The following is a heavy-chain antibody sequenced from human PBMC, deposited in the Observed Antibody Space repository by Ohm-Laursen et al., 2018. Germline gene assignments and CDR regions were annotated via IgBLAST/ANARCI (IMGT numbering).Heavy chain of an antibody. CDR2: ITWDSGSI. CDR3: AKDSGGRTQQVAEKGIDL. J-gene: IGHJ5*02. D-gene: IGHD6-13*01. CDR1: GFTFTNYA. Sequence: SLRLSCAASGFTFTNYAMSWVRQAPGKGLEWVSSITWDSGSIGYADSVEGRFTVSRDNARNSLYLQMNSLRSEDTALYYCAKDSGGRTQQVAEKGIDLWGQGTLVTVSS. V-gene: IGHV3-9*01.